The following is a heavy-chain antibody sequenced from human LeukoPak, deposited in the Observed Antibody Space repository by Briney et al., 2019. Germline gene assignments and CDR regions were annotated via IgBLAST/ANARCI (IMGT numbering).Heavy chain of an antibody. Sequence: GGSLRLSYAASGFTFSSYSMNWVRQAPGKGLEWVSYISSSSSTIYYADSVKGRFTISRDNAKNSLYLQMNSLRAEDTAVYYCARPIAARSSATRYFDYWGQGTLVTVSS. CDR1: GFTFSSYS. J-gene: IGHJ4*02. CDR3: ARPIAARSSATRYFDY. CDR2: ISSSSSTI. V-gene: IGHV3-48*01. D-gene: IGHD6-6*01.